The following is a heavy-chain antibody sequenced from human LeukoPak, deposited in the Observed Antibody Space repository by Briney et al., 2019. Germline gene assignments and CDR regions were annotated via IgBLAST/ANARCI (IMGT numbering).Heavy chain of an antibody. V-gene: IGHV3-21*01. Sequence: PGGSLRLSCAASGFTFSSYSMNWVRQAPGKGLEWVSSISSSSSYIYYADSVKGRFTISRDNAKNSLYLQMNSLRAEDTAVYYCASTGLSITMIVEPIDYWGQGTLVTVSS. J-gene: IGHJ4*02. D-gene: IGHD3-22*01. CDR3: ASTGLSITMIVEPIDY. CDR1: GFTFSSYS. CDR2: ISSSSSYI.